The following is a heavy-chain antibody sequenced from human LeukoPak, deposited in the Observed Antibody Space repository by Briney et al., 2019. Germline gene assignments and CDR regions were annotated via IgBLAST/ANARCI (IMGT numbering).Heavy chain of an antibody. CDR2: ISSSSSYI. V-gene: IGHV3-21*01. D-gene: IGHD6-6*01. CDR1: GFTFSSYS. Sequence: GGSLRLSCAASGFTFSSYSMNWVRQAPGKGLEWVSSISSSSSYIYYADSVKGRFTISRDNAKNSLYLQMNSLRAEDTAVYYCARGLQLDTNQGDYWGQGTLVTVSS. CDR3: ARGLQLDTNQGDY. J-gene: IGHJ4*02.